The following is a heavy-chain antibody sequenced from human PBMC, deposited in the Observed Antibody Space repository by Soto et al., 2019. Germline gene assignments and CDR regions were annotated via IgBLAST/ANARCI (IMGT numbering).Heavy chain of an antibody. CDR3: ARGVYYDILTGYYIGSPYYGMDV. CDR2: INYSGRT. Sequence: PSETLSLTCTVSGGSISTYYWSWIRQPPGKGLEWIGYINYSGRTNYNPSLKSRVTMSLDTSKNQFSLKLRSVTAADTAVFYCARGVYYDILTGYYIGSPYYGMDVWGQGTTVTVSS. V-gene: IGHV4-59*01. CDR1: GGSISTYY. D-gene: IGHD3-9*01. J-gene: IGHJ6*02.